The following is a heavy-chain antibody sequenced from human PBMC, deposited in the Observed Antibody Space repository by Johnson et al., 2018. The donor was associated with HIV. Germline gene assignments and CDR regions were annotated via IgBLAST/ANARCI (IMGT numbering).Heavy chain of an antibody. Sequence: MLLVESGGGLVQPGGSPRLSCAASGFTFSSYGMSWVRQAPGKGLEWVSGTNWNGGSTGYADSVKGRFTISRDNAKKSQYLQMSSLRGEDMAVYYCARERWSSYFGAFDIWGQGTMVTLSS. D-gene: IGHD3-3*01. V-gene: IGHV3-20*04. CDR3: ARERWSSYFGAFDI. CDR1: GFTFSSYG. CDR2: TNWNGGST. J-gene: IGHJ3*02.